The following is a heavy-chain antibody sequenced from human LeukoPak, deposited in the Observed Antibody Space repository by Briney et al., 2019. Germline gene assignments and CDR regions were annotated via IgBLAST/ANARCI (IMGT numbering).Heavy chain of an antibody. D-gene: IGHD3-22*01. J-gene: IGHJ4*02. Sequence: SETLSLTCTVSGYSISSGYYWGWIRQPPGKGLEWIGSIYHSGSTYYNPSLKSRVTISVDTSKNQFSLKLSSVTAADTAVYYCARQGHYAGFYYFDYWGQGTLVTVSS. CDR3: ARQGHYAGFYYFDY. CDR1: GYSISSGYY. V-gene: IGHV4-38-2*02. CDR2: IYHSGST.